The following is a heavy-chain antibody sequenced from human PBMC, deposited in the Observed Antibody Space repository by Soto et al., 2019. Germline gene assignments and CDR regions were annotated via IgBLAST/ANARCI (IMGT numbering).Heavy chain of an antibody. J-gene: IGHJ6*02. CDR1: GFTFSSYA. Sequence: QVQLVESGGGVVQPGRSLRLSCAASGFTFSSYAMHWVRQAPGKGLGWVAVISYDGSNKYYADSVKGRFTISRDNSKNTLYLQMNSLRAEDTAVYYCARVPEIGSYYYYYGMDVWGQGTTVTVSS. D-gene: IGHD2-2*03. CDR3: ARVPEIGSYYYYYGMDV. V-gene: IGHV3-30-3*01. CDR2: ISYDGSNK.